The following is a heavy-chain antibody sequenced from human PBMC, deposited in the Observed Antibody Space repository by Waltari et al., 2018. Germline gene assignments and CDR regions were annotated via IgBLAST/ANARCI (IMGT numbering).Heavy chain of an antibody. J-gene: IGHJ6*02. V-gene: IGHV3-23*04. CDR2: MTGSGENT. CDR3: AKAQIGGGGFRINYYYAMDV. CDR1: GFPFSTFA. Sequence: EVYLVQSGGGLVLPGGSLRLSCAPSGFPFSTFAMSWVRTAPGKGLEWVSTMTGSGENTYYADSVEGRFTISRDNSKNTLFLLMRSLRAEDTAIYYCAKAQIGGGGFRINYYYAMDVWGQGTTVTVSS. D-gene: IGHD1-26*01.